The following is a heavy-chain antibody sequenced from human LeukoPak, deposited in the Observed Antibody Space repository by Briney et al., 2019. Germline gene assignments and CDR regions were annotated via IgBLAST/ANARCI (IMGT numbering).Heavy chain of an antibody. Sequence: SETLSLTCTVSGGSITSNNYYWSWIRQPAGKGLEWIGRIYPPGGSTYYNPSVKSRVTISLDTSKNQFSLRLSSVTAADTAVYFCARGGQQLVNWFDPWGQGTLVTVSS. CDR3: ARGGQQLVNWFDP. V-gene: IGHV4-61*02. CDR1: GGSITSNNYY. J-gene: IGHJ5*02. CDR2: IYPPGGST. D-gene: IGHD6-13*01.